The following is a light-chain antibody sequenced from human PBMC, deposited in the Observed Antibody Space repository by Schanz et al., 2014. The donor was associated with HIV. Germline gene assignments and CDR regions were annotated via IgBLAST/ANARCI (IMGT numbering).Light chain of an antibody. CDR3: QSFDNSLSGVV. J-gene: IGLJ3*02. V-gene: IGLV1-40*01. CDR2: GDK. CDR1: SSNIGAGYE. Sequence: QSVLTQPPSVSGAPGQRVTISCTGSSSNIGAGYEVHWYKQLPETAPKLLIFGDKNRPSGVPDRYSGSKSDTSASLAITGLQAEDEANYYCQSFDNSLSGVVFGGGTKLTVL.